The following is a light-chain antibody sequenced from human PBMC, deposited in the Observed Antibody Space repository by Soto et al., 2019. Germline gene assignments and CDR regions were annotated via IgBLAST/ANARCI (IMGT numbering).Light chain of an antibody. CDR2: RNN. CDR1: SSNIGSNA. Sequence: QSVLTQPPSASGTPGQRVTISYSGSSSNIGSNAVNWYQQLPGTAPKLLIYRNNQRPSGVPARFSGSKSGNTAYLTISGLQVEDEAEYFCFSFTTTSTHVFGTGTKLTVL. J-gene: IGLJ1*01. CDR3: FSFTTTSTHV. V-gene: IGLV1-44*01.